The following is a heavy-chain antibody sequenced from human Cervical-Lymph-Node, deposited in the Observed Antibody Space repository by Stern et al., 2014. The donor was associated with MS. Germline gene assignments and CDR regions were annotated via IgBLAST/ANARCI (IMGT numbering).Heavy chain of an antibody. J-gene: IGHJ3*02. CDR1: GGSISSGGYS. CDR3: ARSSTVTPNAFDI. CDR2: IYLRGST. Sequence: QLQLQESGSGLVKPSQTLSLTCAVSGGSISSGGYSWGWIRQPPGKGLEWIGYIYLRGSTYYNPSLKSRVTISVDRSKNQFSLKLSSVTAADTAVYYCARSSTVTPNAFDIWGQGTMVTVSS. D-gene: IGHD4-17*01. V-gene: IGHV4-30-2*01.